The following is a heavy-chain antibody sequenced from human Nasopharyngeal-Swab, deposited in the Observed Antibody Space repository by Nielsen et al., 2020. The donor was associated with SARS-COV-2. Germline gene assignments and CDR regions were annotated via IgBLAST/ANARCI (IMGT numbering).Heavy chain of an antibody. CDR3: ARDPDDSSGYYQTRRGWFDP. J-gene: IGHJ5*02. Sequence: SVKVSCKASGGTFSSYAISWVRQAPGQGLEWMGGIIPIFGTANYAQKLQGRVTMTTDTSTSTAYMELRSLRSDDTAVYYCARDPDDSSGYYQTRRGWFDPWGQGTLVTVSS. D-gene: IGHD3-22*01. CDR2: IIPIFGTA. V-gene: IGHV1-69*05. CDR1: GGTFSSYA.